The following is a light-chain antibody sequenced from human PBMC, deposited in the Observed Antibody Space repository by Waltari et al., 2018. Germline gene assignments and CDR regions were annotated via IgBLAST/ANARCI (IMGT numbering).Light chain of an antibody. V-gene: IGLV1-51*02. CDR2: GNG. Sequence: QSVLTQPPSVSEASGQQVTISCSGRSSSLGYNYVSWYQHLPGPAPELLMYGNGKRPSWIPERFSGSKSGTSATLGNTGLQTGDEADYYGASWDNSRSVGIIGGGTKLTVL. J-gene: IGLJ2*01. CDR1: SSSLGYNY. CDR3: ASWDNSRSVGI.